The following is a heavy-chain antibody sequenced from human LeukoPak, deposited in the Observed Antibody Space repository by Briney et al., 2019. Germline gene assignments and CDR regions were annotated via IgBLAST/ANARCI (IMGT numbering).Heavy chain of an antibody. CDR1: GFTFSSYW. D-gene: IGHD2-8*01. V-gene: IGHV3-74*01. J-gene: IGHJ4*02. Sequence: GGSLRLSCAASGFTFSSYWMHWVRQAPGKGLVWVSRINSDGSSTSYADSVKGRFTISRDNATNTLYLQMNSLRAEDTAVYYCARAGDIVLMVYVFDYWGQGTLVTVSS. CDR2: INSDGSST. CDR3: ARAGDIVLMVYVFDY.